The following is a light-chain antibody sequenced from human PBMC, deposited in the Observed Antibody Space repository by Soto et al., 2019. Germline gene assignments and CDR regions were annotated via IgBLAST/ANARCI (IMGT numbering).Light chain of an antibody. J-gene: IGKJ1*01. CDR2: DAS. Sequence: DIQMTQSPSSLSASVAHRVTIICRASQSVSTRLAWYQQKPGKAPKVLIYDASSWAGGVPSRFTGSGSGTEFTLTINSLQPDDFATYYCQQYSVYWTFGQGTKVDI. V-gene: IGKV1-5*02. CDR3: QQYSVYWT. CDR1: QSVSTR.